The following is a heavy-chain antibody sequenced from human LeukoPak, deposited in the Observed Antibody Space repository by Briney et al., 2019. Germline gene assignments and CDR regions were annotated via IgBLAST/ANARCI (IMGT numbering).Heavy chain of an antibody. CDR1: GGSISSYY. J-gene: IGHJ4*02. CDR3: ARGNPAMYFDY. CDR2: IYYSGST. Sequence: SETLSLTCTVSGGSISSYYWSWIRQPPGKGLEWIGYIYYSGSTNYNPSPKSRVTISVDTSKNQLSLKLSSVTAADTAVYYCARGNPAMYFDYWGQGTLVTVSS. D-gene: IGHD5-18*01. V-gene: IGHV4-59*01.